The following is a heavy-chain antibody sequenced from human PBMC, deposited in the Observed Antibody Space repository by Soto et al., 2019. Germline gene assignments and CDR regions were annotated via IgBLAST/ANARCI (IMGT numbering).Heavy chain of an antibody. J-gene: IGHJ4*02. Sequence: PSETLSLTCTVSGGSISSSSYYWGWIRQPPGKGLEWIGSIYYSGSTYYNPSLKSRVTISVDTSKNQFSLKLSSVTAADTAVYYCARLSYYDFWSGYYFDYWGQGTLATVSS. D-gene: IGHD3-3*01. CDR3: ARLSYYDFWSGYYFDY. CDR1: GGSISSSSYY. V-gene: IGHV4-39*01. CDR2: IYYSGST.